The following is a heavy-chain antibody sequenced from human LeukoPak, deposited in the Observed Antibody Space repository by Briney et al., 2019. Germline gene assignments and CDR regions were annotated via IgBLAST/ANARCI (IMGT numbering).Heavy chain of an antibody. D-gene: IGHD3-3*01. CDR3: ASSPRRGLWSGYLDY. J-gene: IGHJ4*02. V-gene: IGHV4-34*01. Sequence: PSETLSLTCAVYGGSFSGYYWSWIRQPPGKGLEWIGEINHSGSTNYNPSLKSRVTISVDTSKNQFSLKLSSVTAADTAVYYCASSPRRGLWSGYLDYWGQGTLVTVSS. CDR1: GGSFSGYY. CDR2: INHSGST.